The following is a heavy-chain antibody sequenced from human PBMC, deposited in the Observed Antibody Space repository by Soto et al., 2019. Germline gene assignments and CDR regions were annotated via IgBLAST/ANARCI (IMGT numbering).Heavy chain of an antibody. CDR1: GFTFSTYG. J-gene: IGHJ6*02. Sequence: QVQLVESGGGEVQPGRSLTLSCAASGFTFSTYGMHWVRQTPGKGLEWVAVISYDGTNKFYSDSVKGRFTISRDNFKNTLTLHMNSLTVDDTAVYSCAKDLQSYGDYDYYCYGMDVWGLGTRVTVSS. CDR2: ISYDGTNK. CDR3: AKDLQSYGDYDYYCYGMDV. D-gene: IGHD4-17*01. V-gene: IGHV3-30*18.